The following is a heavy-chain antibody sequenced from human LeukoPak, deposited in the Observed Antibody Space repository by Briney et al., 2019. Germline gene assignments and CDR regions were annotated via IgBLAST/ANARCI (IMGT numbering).Heavy chain of an antibody. CDR1: GGSFSGYY. Sequence: PSETLSLTCAFYGGSFSGYYWSWIRQPPGRGLEWIGEINHSGGTKYNPSLKSRVTISVDRSKNQFSLKLSSVTAADTAVYYCARERDLLYYYYMDVWGKGTTATVSS. V-gene: IGHV4-34*01. J-gene: IGHJ6*03. CDR3: ARERDLLYYYYMDV. CDR2: INHSGGT. D-gene: IGHD1-26*01.